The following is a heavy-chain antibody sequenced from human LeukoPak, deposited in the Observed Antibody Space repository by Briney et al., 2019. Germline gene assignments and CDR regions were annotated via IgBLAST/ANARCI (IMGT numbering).Heavy chain of an antibody. V-gene: IGHV3-9*01. J-gene: IGHJ4*02. CDR1: GFTFDDYA. CDR3: AKDTQLELWERTASNYDILTGPSPGFDY. Sequence: GGSLRLSCAAPGFTFDDYAMHWVRQALGKGLEWVSGISWNSGSIGYADSVKGRFTISRDNAKNSLYLQMNSLRAEDTALYYCAKDTQLELWERTASNYDILTGPSPGFDYWGQGTLVTVSS. CDR2: ISWNSGSI. D-gene: IGHD3-9*01.